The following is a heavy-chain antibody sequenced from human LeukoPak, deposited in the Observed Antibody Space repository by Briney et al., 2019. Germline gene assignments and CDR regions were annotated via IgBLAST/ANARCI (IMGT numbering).Heavy chain of an antibody. J-gene: IGHJ3*02. CDR1: GFTFDDYA. CDR3: AKGRISGPELRQDAFDI. D-gene: IGHD1-7*01. Sequence: PGRSLRLPCAASGFTFDDYAMHWVRQAPGKGLEWVSGISWNSGNILYADSVKGRFTISRDNAKNSLYLQMHSLRDEDTALYYCAKGRISGPELRQDAFDIWGQGTMVTVSS. CDR2: ISWNSGNI. V-gene: IGHV3-9*01.